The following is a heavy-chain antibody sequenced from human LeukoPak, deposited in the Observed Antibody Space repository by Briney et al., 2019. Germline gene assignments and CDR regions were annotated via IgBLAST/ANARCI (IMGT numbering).Heavy chain of an antibody. Sequence: PGGSLRLSCAASGFTFSSYAMNWVRQAPGEGLEWVSTISGRGDYTYYADPVKGRFTISRDNSKNTLYLQMNTLRAEDTAVYYCAKTYGSGSYFAFDYWGQGTLVTVSS. V-gene: IGHV3-23*01. CDR2: ISGRGDYT. J-gene: IGHJ4*02. CDR3: AKTYGSGSYFAFDY. D-gene: IGHD3-10*01. CDR1: GFTFSSYA.